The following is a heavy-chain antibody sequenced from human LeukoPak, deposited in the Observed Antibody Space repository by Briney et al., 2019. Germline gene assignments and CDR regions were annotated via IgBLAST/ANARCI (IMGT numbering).Heavy chain of an antibody. J-gene: IGHJ4*02. CDR3: AKRGDNWDYFDY. D-gene: IGHD1-1*01. CDR1: GFTVSSNY. V-gene: IGHV3-53*05. Sequence: GGSLRLSCAASGFTVSSNYMSWVRQAPGKGLEWVSVIYSGGSTYYADSVKGRFTISRDNSKNTLYLQMNSLRPEDTAAYYCAKRGDNWDYFDYWGQGTLVTVSS. CDR2: IYSGGST.